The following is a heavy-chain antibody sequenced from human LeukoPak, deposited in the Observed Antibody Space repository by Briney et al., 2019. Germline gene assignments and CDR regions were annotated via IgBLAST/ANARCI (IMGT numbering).Heavy chain of an antibody. CDR3: ARVPHTGGTGFDY. D-gene: IGHD1-1*01. CDR2: IYYSGST. CDR1: GGSISRGDYY. Sequence: SDTLSLTCTVSGGSISRGDYYWSWIRQPPGKGLEWIGYIYYSGSTYYNPSLKSRLTISVDTSKNQFSLKLSSVTAADTAVYYCARVPHTGGTGFDYWGQGTLVTVSS. V-gene: IGHV4-30-4*02. J-gene: IGHJ4*02.